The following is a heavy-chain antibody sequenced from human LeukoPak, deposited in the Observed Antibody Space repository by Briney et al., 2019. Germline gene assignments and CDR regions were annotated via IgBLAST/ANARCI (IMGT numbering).Heavy chain of an antibody. CDR3: ASLNVWGSYRYTDIDY. CDR2: ISSSSSTI. J-gene: IGHJ4*02. CDR1: GFTFSSYS. V-gene: IGHV3-48*04. D-gene: IGHD3-16*02. Sequence: GGSLRLSCAASGFTFSSYSMNWVRQAPGKGLEWVSYISSSSSTIYYADSVKGRFTISRDNAKNSLYLQMNSLRAEDTAVYYCASLNVWGSYRYTDIDYWGRGTLVTVSS.